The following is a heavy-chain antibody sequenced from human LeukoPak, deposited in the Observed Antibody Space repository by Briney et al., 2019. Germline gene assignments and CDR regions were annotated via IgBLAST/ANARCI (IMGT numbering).Heavy chain of an antibody. J-gene: IGHJ4*02. CDR1: GGSISSYY. Sequence: PSETLSLTCTVSGGSISSYYWSWIRQPPGKGLEWIGYIYYSGSTNYNPSLKSRVTISVDTSKNQFSLKLSSVTAADTAVYYCARHVAEFNWGIPYYFDYWGQGTLVTVSS. D-gene: IGHD7-27*01. CDR2: IYYSGST. CDR3: ARHVAEFNWGIPYYFDY. V-gene: IGHV4-59*08.